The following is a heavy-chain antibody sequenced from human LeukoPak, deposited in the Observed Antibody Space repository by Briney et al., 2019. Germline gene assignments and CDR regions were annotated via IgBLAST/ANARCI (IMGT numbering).Heavy chain of an antibody. Sequence: SETLSLTCAVYGESFSGYHWSWIRQSPGKGLEWIGEINHSGSTNYNPSLKSRVTISVDTSKNQFSLKLSSVTAADTAVYYCAREGRWLPYYYYGMDVWGQGTTVTVSS. D-gene: IGHD5-24*01. CDR2: INHSGST. CDR3: AREGRWLPYYYYGMDV. V-gene: IGHV4-34*01. J-gene: IGHJ6*02. CDR1: GESFSGYH.